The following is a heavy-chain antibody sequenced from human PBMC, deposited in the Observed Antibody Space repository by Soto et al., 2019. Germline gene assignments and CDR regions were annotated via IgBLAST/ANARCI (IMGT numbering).Heavy chain of an antibody. D-gene: IGHD6-19*01. V-gene: IGHV4-59*12. Sequence: SETLSLTCTVSGGSISSYYWSWIRQPPGKGLEWIGYISYSGSTNCNPSLKSRVTISIDTSKTQFSLKLGSVTAADTAVYYCARGTVAFLASWGQGTLVTVS. CDR3: ARGTVAFLAS. CDR1: GGSISSYY. CDR2: ISYSGST. J-gene: IGHJ5*02.